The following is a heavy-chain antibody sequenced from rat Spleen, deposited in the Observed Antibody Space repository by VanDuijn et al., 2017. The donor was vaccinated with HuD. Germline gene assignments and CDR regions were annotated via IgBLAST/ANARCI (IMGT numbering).Heavy chain of an antibody. Sequence: EVQLQESGPGLVKPSQSLSLTCSVTGYSITSNYWGWIRKFPGNKMEWMGYISYSGSTSYNPSLKSRISITRDTSKNQFFLQLNSVTTEDTATYYCTRERYYSSYIYPWYFDYWGQGVMVTVSS. CDR3: TRERYYSSYIYPWYFDY. CDR2: ISYSGST. D-gene: IGHD1-2*01. J-gene: IGHJ2*01. V-gene: IGHV3-1*01. CDR1: GYSITSNY.